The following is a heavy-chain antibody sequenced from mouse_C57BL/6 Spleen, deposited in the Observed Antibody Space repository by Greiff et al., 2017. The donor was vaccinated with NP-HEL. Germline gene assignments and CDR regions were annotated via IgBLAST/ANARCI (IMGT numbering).Heavy chain of an antibody. CDR1: GFSLTSYG. CDR2: IWRGGST. Sequence: VQLVESGPGLVQPSQSLSITCTVSGFSLTSYGVHWVRQSPGKGLEWLGVIWRGGSTDYNAAFMSRLSITKDNSKSQVFFKMNSLQADDTAIYYCAKPYYDYVPPYAMDYWGQGTSVTVSS. V-gene: IGHV2-5*01. J-gene: IGHJ4*01. D-gene: IGHD2-4*01. CDR3: AKPYYDYVPPYAMDY.